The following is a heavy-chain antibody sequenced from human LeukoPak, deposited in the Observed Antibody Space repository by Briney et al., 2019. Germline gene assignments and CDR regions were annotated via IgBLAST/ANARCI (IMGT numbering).Heavy chain of an antibody. Sequence: PGGSLRLSCAASGFTFSSYWMSWVRQAPGKGLEWVANIKQDGSEHYYVDSVKGRFTVSRDSAKNSLFLQMSGLRAEDTAVYYCARDKAEGPSRLDNWGQGTLVTVSS. CDR1: GFTFSSYW. CDR2: IKQDGSEH. J-gene: IGHJ4*02. D-gene: IGHD2-2*01. V-gene: IGHV3-7*01. CDR3: ARDKAEGPSRLDN.